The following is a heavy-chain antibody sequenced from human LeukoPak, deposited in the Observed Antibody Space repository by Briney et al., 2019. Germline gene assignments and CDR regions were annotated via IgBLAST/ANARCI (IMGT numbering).Heavy chain of an antibody. Sequence: PGGSLRLSCAASGFTFSSCAMSWVRQAPGKGLEWVSGISWNSGSIGYADSVKGRFTISRDNAKNSLYLQMNSLRAEDTALYYCAKGEYYYDSSGYSANFDYWGQGTLVTVSS. CDR3: AKGEYYYDSSGYSANFDY. CDR2: ISWNSGSI. CDR1: GFTFSSCA. V-gene: IGHV3-9*01. D-gene: IGHD3-22*01. J-gene: IGHJ4*02.